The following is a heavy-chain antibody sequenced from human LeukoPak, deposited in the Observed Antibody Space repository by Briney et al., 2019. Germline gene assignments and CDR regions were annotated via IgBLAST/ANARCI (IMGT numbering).Heavy chain of an antibody. D-gene: IGHD5-24*01. CDR3: ARRDGYNYRAFDF. Sequence: GGSLRLSCAASGFTFSRNWMTWVRQAPGKGLEWVANIKHDGSEKYYVDSVKGRFTVSRDNAKNTLYLQMNSLRAEDTAVYYCARRDGYNYRAFDFWGQGTMVTVSS. J-gene: IGHJ3*01. CDR1: GFTFSRNW. CDR2: IKHDGSEK. V-gene: IGHV3-7*01.